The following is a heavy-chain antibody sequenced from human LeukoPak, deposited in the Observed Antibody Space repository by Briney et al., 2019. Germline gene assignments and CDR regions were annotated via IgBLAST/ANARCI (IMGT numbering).Heavy chain of an antibody. CDR3: ARVAGRHYYYGMDV. Sequence: GGSLRLSRAASGFTLSSYEMNWVRQAPGKGLEWVLYISSSGRTIYYADSVKGRFTISRDNDKNSLYLQMNSLRAEDRAVYYCARVAGRHYYYGMDVWGQGTTVTVSS. J-gene: IGHJ6*02. CDR2: ISSSGRTI. V-gene: IGHV3-48*03. CDR1: GFTLSSYE. D-gene: IGHD6-13*01.